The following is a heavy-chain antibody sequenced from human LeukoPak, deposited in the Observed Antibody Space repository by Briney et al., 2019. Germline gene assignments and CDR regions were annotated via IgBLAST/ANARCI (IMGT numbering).Heavy chain of an antibody. CDR2: ISWDGGNT. CDR1: GFTFDDYI. CDR3: AKDNGGRSGSSGYAFFDY. V-gene: IGHV3-43*01. Sequence: GGSLRLSCAASGFTFDDYIMHWVRQAPGKGLEWVSLISWDGGNTYYADSVKGRFTISRDNSQNSLYLQLSSLRTEDTALYYCAKDNGGRSGSSGYAFFDYWGQGTLVTVSS. J-gene: IGHJ4*02. D-gene: IGHD5-12*01.